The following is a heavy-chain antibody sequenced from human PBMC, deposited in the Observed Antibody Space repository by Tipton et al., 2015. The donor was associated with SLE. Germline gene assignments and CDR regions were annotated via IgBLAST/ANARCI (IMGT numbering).Heavy chain of an antibody. CDR1: GFTFSSYW. J-gene: IGHJ4*02. CDR2: ISGSGGST. V-gene: IGHV3-23*01. Sequence: SLRLSCAASGFTFSSYWMSWVRQAPGKGLEWVSAISGSGGSTYYADSVKGRFTISRDNSKNTLYLQMNSLRAEDTAVYYCAKDQQQLGAFDYWGQGTLVTVSS. D-gene: IGHD6-13*01. CDR3: AKDQQQLGAFDY.